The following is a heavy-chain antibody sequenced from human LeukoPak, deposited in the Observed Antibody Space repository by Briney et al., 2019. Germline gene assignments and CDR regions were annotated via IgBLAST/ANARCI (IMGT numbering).Heavy chain of an antibody. CDR2: IYYSGST. CDR1: GGSISTYY. CDR3: ARGGSHFLNWFAP. V-gene: IGHV4-59*01. D-gene: IGHD1-26*01. J-gene: IGHJ5*02. Sequence: PSETLSLTCTVSGGSISTYYWSWIRQPPGKGLEWIGCIYYSGSTNYNPSLKSRVTISVDTSKNQFSLKLSSVTATDTAVYSCARGGSHFLNWFAPWGQGTLVTVSS.